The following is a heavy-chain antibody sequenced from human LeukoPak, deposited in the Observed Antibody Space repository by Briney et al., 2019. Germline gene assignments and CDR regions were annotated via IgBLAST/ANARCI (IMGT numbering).Heavy chain of an antibody. CDR1: GFDFWNYG. CDR3: AGLSYDTNGYYSDY. CDR2: IWYDGSRI. V-gene: IGHV3-33*01. D-gene: IGHD3-22*01. Sequence: GGSLRLSCAASGFDFWNYGMHWVRQAPGTGLEWVAVIWYDGSRIYYADSVKGRFTISRDNSKNTVYLEMTSLRAEDTAVYYCAGLSYDTNGYYSDYWGQGALVTVSS. J-gene: IGHJ4*02.